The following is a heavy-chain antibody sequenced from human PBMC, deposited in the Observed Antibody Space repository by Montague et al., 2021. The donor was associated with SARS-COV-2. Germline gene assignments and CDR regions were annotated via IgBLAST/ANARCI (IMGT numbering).Heavy chain of an antibody. CDR3: AREDRWNWFDP. Sequence: SETLSLTCTVSGGSINSSYWSWIRHPPGKGLEWIGYIYYRGSTNYNPSLKTRVTISVDTSKNQFSLKLSSVTAADTAVYYCAREDRWNWFDPWGQGTLVIVSS. V-gene: IGHV4-59*01. D-gene: IGHD5-24*01. CDR2: IYYRGST. J-gene: IGHJ5*02. CDR1: GGSINSSY.